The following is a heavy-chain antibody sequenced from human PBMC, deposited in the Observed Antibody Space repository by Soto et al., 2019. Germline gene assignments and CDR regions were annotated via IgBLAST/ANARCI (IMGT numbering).Heavy chain of an antibody. CDR3: TTEYNSRQDLSH. Sequence: EVQLVESGGGLVEPGGSLRLSCATSGFTFSTYSMNWVRQAPGKGLEWVSSISSSGSYTFYADSLKGRFTISRDNAKNSLFLQMNSLRVEDTALYYCTTEYNSRQDLSHWGQGTLVSVSS. CDR1: GFTFSTYS. D-gene: IGHD1-20*01. CDR2: ISSSGSYT. V-gene: IGHV3-21*01. J-gene: IGHJ4*02.